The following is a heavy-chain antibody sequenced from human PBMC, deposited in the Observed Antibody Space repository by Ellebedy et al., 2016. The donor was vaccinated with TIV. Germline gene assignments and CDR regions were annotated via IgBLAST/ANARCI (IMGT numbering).Heavy chain of an antibody. V-gene: IGHV1-2*02. CDR1: GYTFTGHY. Sequence: AASVKVSCKASGYTFTGHYIHRVRQAPGQGLEWVGWINPNSGDTKYAQKFQGRVTMTRDTSITTADMELSRLISGDTAVYYCARDSNSGWNLDYWGQGTLVTVSS. CDR3: ARDSNSGWNLDY. CDR2: INPNSGDT. J-gene: IGHJ4*02. D-gene: IGHD6-19*01.